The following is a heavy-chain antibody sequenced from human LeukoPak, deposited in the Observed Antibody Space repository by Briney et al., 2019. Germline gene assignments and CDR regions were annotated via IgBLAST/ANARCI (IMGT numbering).Heavy chain of an antibody. Sequence: GGSLKLSCEASGLTFGSYALSWFRQAPGKGLEWVSVISGSGGSTYYADSVKGRFTISRDNSKNTLYLQMNSLRAEDTAVYYCAGDPGYNWFDPWGQGTLVTVSS. D-gene: IGHD3-10*01. CDR1: GLTFGSYA. CDR3: AGDPGYNWFDP. CDR2: ISGSGGST. V-gene: IGHV3-23*01. J-gene: IGHJ5*02.